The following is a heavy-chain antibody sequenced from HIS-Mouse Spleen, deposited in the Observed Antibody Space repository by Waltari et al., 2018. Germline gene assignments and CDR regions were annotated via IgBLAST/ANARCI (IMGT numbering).Heavy chain of an antibody. Sequence: QLQLQESGPGLVKPSETLSLTCTVSGGSISSSSYYWGWIRQPPGKGLGWIGSIYYSGSTYSSPSRKSRVTISVDTSKNQFSLKLSSVTAADTAVYYCAREIPYSSSWYDWYFDLWGRGTLVTVSS. CDR2: IYYSGST. V-gene: IGHV4-39*07. CDR3: AREIPYSSSWYDWYFDL. J-gene: IGHJ2*01. CDR1: GGSISSSSYY. D-gene: IGHD6-13*01.